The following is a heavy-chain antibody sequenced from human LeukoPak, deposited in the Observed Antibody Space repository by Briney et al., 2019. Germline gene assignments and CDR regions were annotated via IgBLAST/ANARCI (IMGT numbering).Heavy chain of an antibody. V-gene: IGHV3-23*01. D-gene: IGHD3-10*01. J-gene: IGHJ5*02. Sequence: PGGSLRLSCAASGFTFSSYSMNWVRQAPGKGLEWVSGIRAGGGSTYFADSVRGRFTFFTDNSKNTLYLQMNSLRDEDAAIYYCAKDGGSGMGFDPWGQGTLVTVSS. CDR2: IRAGGGST. CDR3: AKDGGSGMGFDP. CDR1: GFTFSSYS.